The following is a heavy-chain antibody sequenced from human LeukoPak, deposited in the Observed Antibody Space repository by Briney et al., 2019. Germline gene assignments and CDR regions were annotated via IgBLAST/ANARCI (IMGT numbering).Heavy chain of an antibody. D-gene: IGHD1-1*01. Sequence: PSETLSLTCSVSGGSISSSNYYWSWIRQPAGKGLEWIGRIYTSESTNYNPSLKSRVTISVHTSKNQFSLKLSSVTAADTAVYFCARGRVSSSTWYSTYYYYFYMDVWGKGTTVTVSS. CDR3: ARGRVSSSTWYSTYYYYFYMDV. J-gene: IGHJ6*03. CDR2: IYTSEST. V-gene: IGHV4-61*02. CDR1: GGSISSSNYY.